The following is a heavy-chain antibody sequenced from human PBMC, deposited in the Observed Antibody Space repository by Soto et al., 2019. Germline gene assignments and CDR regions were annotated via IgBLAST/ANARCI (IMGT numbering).Heavy chain of an antibody. J-gene: IGHJ5*02. CDR2: IYWDDDK. Sequence: QITLKESGLMLVKPTQTLTLTCTFSGFSLSTIGVGVGWIRQPPGKALEWLALIYWDDDKRYSPSLKSRLTTXKXAXXNQVVLTMTNMDPEDTATYYCAHANYAAGTNWLDPWGQGTLVTVSS. CDR3: AHANYAAGTNWLDP. CDR1: GFSLSTIGVG. V-gene: IGHV2-5*02. D-gene: IGHD3-10*01.